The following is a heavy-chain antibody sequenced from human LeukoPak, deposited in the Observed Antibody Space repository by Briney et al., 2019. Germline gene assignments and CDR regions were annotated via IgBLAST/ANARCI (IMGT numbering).Heavy chain of an antibody. D-gene: IGHD2-15*01. J-gene: IGHJ6*02. CDR3: ARSNRVVVVAATIGYYYYGMDV. CDR1: GDSVSNNSAA. CDR2: TYYRSKWYN. V-gene: IGHV6-1*01. Sequence: SQTLSLTCAISGDSVSNNSAAWNWIRQSPSRGLEWLGRTYYRSKWYNDYAVSVKSRITINPDTSKNQFSLQLNSVTPEDTAVYYCARSNRVVVVAATIGYYYYGMDVWGQGTTVTVSS.